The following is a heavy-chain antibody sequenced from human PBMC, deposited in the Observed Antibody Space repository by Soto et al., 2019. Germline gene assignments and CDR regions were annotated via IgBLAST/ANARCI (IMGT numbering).Heavy chain of an antibody. CDR2: ISGSGSST. D-gene: IGHD5-12*01. Sequence: GGSLRLSCAASGFTFSNYAMSWVRQAPGKGLEWISAISGSGSSTFYADSVKGRFTISRDQSKNTLFLQINSLRVDDTAVYYCAKDRRWLQTGVFDYWGQGTLVTVSS. CDR3: AKDRRWLQTGVFDY. V-gene: IGHV3-23*01. J-gene: IGHJ4*02. CDR1: GFTFSNYA.